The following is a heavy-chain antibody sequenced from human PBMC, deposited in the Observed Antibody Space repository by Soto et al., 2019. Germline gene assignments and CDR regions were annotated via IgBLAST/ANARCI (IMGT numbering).Heavy chain of an antibody. J-gene: IGHJ4*02. CDR2: ISWNSGSI. CDR3: AKGNIYRPGYFDY. V-gene: IGHV3-9*01. D-gene: IGHD3-16*02. CDR1: GFTIDDYA. Sequence: EVQLVESGGGLVQPGRSLRLSCAASGFTIDDYAMHWVRQAPGKGLEWVSGISWNSGSIGYADSVKGRFIISRDNAKNSLYLQMNSLSAEDTALYYCAKGNIYRPGYFDYWGQGTLVTVSS.